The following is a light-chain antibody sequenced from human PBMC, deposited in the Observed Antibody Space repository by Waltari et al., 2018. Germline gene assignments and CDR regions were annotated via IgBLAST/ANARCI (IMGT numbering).Light chain of an antibody. Sequence: QLALTQSPSASASLGASVKLTCTLNSGHSSNVVACPHQQPEKGPRYLMKVNSDGSHSKGDDIPDRFSGSGSGAERYLTISSLQSEDEADYYCQTGGHGTWVFGGGTKLTVL. J-gene: IGLJ3*02. CDR3: QTGGHGTWV. CDR1: SGHSSNV. V-gene: IGLV4-69*02. CDR2: VNSDGSH.